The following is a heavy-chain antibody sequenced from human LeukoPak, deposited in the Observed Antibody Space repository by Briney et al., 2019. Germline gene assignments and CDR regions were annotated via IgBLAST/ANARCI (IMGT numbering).Heavy chain of an antibody. CDR1: GGTFSSYD. CDR3: ARGGYRWLATYYFDY. CDR2: MNPNSGNT. Sequence: ASVKVSCKASGGTFSSYDINWVRQATGQGLEWMGWMNPNSGNTGYAQKFQGRVTMTRNTSISTAYMELSSLRSEDTAVYYCARGGYRWLATYYFDYWGQGTLVTVSS. D-gene: IGHD6-19*01. J-gene: IGHJ4*02. V-gene: IGHV1-8*02.